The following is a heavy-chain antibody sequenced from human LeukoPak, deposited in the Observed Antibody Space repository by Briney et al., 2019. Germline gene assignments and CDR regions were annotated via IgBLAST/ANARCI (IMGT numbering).Heavy chain of an antibody. J-gene: IGHJ4*02. CDR3: TRVPYGDYWSSDY. V-gene: IGHV3-21*03. CDR2: ISSSSSYI. CDR1: GLTFSSYS. D-gene: IGHD4-17*01. Sequence: PGGSLRLSCAASGLTFSSYSMNWVRQAPGKGLEWVSSISSSSSYIYYADSVKGRFTISRDNAKNSLFLQMNRLRVEDTGIYYCTRVPYGDYWSSDYWGQGTLVTVSS.